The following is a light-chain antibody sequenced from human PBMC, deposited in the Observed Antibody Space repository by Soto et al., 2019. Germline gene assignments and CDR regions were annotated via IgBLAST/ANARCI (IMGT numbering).Light chain of an antibody. J-gene: IGLJ2*01. CDR2: GNN. CDR3: QSYDSSLSGVV. CDR1: SSNIGAGYD. Sequence: QSVLTQPPSVSGAPGQRVTISCTGSSSNIGAGYDVHWYQQLPGTAPKLLIYGNNNRPSRVPDRFSGSKSGTSASLAITGLQADDEADYYCQSYDSSLSGVVFGGGTKLTVL. V-gene: IGLV1-40*01.